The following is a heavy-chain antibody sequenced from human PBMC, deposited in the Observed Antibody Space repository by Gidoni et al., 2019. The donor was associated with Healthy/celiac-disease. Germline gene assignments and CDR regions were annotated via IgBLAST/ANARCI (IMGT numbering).Heavy chain of an antibody. CDR1: GFTFSNAW. V-gene: IGHV3-15*01. CDR2: IKSKTDGGTT. D-gene: IGHD3-3*01. CDR3: TTDNLWSGPSRYYYYGMDV. Sequence: EVQLVESGGGLVKPGGSLRLSCAAPGFTFSNAWMSWVRQAPGKGLEWVGRIKSKTDGGTTDYAAPVKGRFTISRDDSKNTLYLQMNSLKTEDTAVYYCTTDNLWSGPSRYYYYGMDVWGQGTTVTVSS. J-gene: IGHJ6*02.